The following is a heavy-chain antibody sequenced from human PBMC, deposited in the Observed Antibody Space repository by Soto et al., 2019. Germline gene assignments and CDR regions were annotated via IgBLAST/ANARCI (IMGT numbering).Heavy chain of an antibody. D-gene: IGHD3-22*01. Sequence: QVQLQQWGAGLLKPSETLSLTCAVYGGSFSGYYWSWIRQPPGKGLEWIGEINHSGSTNYNPSLKSRVTISVDTSKNQFSLKLSSVTAADTAVYYCARVRYYYDSSGYYLRRDYYYGMDVW. CDR2: INHSGST. CDR3: ARVRYYYDSSGYYLRRDYYYGMDV. J-gene: IGHJ6*01. V-gene: IGHV4-34*01. CDR1: GGSFSGYY.